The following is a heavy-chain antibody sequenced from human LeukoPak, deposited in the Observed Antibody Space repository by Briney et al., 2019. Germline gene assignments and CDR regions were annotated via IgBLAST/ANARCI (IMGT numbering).Heavy chain of an antibody. CDR1: GGTFSSYA. CDR3: ARELVYGDYDRAFFYYYYMDV. D-gene: IGHD4-17*01. Sequence: GASVKVSCKASGGTFSSYAISWVRQAPGQGLEWVGGIIPIFGTANYAQKFQGRVTITTDESTSTAYMALSSLRSEDTAVYYCARELVYGDYDRAFFYYYYMDVWGKGTTVTVSS. CDR2: IIPIFGTA. V-gene: IGHV1-69*05. J-gene: IGHJ6*03.